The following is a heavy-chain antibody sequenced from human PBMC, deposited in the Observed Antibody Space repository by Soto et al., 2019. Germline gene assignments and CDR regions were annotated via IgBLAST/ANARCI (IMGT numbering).Heavy chain of an antibody. CDR3: TRFYCSGGSCHTNWFDP. V-gene: IGHV3-49*03. CDR2: IRSKAYGGTT. CDR1: GFTFGDYA. D-gene: IGHD2-15*01. J-gene: IGHJ5*02. Sequence: GGSLRLSCTASGFTFGDYAMSWFRQAPGKGLEWVGFIRSKAYGGTTEYAASVKGRFTISRDDSKSIAYLQMNSLKTEDTAVYYCTRFYCSGGSCHTNWFDPCRQGTLVTVSS.